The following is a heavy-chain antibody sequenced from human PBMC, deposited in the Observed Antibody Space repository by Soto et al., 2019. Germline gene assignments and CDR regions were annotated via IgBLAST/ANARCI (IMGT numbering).Heavy chain of an antibody. D-gene: IGHD7-27*01. CDR2: INKDGSQK. CDR3: VRELGLAY. CDR1: GVTLSNYW. V-gene: IGHV3-7*03. J-gene: IGHJ4*02. Sequence: PGGSLRLSCAASGVTLSNYWMTWVRQAPGKGLEWVANINKDGSQKNYVDSVKGRFTIARDNGQNSLSLQINSLRVEDTAVYYCVRELGLAYWGQGALVTVSS.